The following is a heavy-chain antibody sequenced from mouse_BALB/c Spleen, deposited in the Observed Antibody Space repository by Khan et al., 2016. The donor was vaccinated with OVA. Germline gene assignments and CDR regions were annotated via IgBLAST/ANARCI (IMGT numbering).Heavy chain of an antibody. CDR3: ARDGSRYNYAMDY. CDR2: INYSGST. Sequence: EVQLVETGPGLVNPSQSRSLTCTVTGYSITSDYAWNWIRQFPGNKLEWMGYINYSGSTNYNPALKSRISITRDTSKNQFFLQLNSVTTEDTATYYCARDGSRYNYAMDYWGQGTSVTVSS. D-gene: IGHD2-3*01. V-gene: IGHV3-2*02. CDR1: GYSITSDYA. J-gene: IGHJ4*01.